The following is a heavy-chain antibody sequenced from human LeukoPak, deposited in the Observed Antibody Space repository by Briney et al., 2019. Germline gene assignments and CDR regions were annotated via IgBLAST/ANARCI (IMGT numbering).Heavy chain of an antibody. Sequence: GASVKVSCKASGYTFTGYYVHWVRQAPGQGLQWMGYLNPKTGDTKFAQKLQGRVTMTRDTSISTAYMELGGLRSDDTAVYYCARATTYYDFWSGYNWFDPWGQGTLVTVSS. CDR1: GYTFTGYY. V-gene: IGHV1-2*02. CDR3: ARATTYYDFWSGYNWFDP. D-gene: IGHD3-3*01. J-gene: IGHJ5*02. CDR2: LNPKTGDT.